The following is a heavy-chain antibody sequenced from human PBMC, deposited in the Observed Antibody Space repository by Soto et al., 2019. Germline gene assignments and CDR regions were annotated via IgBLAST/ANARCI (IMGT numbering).Heavy chain of an antibody. CDR3: ARLRGRSFDY. J-gene: IGHJ4*02. V-gene: IGHV5-51*01. Sequence: GESLKISCKGSGYSFTNYWIGWVRQMPGKGLEWMGIIYPGDSDSRYSQSFQGQVTISADKSTSTAYLQWSSLKASDTAMYYCARLRGRSFDYWGQGTLVTVSS. CDR2: IYPGDSDS. D-gene: IGHD2-15*01. CDR1: GYSFTNYW.